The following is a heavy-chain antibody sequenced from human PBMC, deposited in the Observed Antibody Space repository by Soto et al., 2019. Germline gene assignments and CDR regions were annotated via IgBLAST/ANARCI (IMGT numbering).Heavy chain of an antibody. D-gene: IGHD2-21*02. Sequence: EELLVQSGGGLGQSGGSLRLSCAASGFSFNSYAMSWVRQSPGRGLQWVSVISGSGGTAYYADSVKGRFIISRDNSQNILYLEMHSLRAEDTAIYYCAKDLGDCGGDCHSRGWYFDLWGRGTLVSVFS. J-gene: IGHJ2*01. V-gene: IGHV3-23*04. CDR3: AKDLGDCGGDCHSRGWYFDL. CDR1: GFSFNSYA. CDR2: ISGSGGTA.